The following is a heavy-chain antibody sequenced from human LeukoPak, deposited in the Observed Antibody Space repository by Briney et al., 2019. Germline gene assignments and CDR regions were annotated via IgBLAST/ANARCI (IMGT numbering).Heavy chain of an antibody. J-gene: IGHJ5*02. D-gene: IGHD6-19*01. Sequence: SSETLSLTCTVSGGSISSGDYYWSWIRQPPGKGLEWIGYIYYSGSTNYNPSLKSRVTISVDTSKNQFSLKLSSVTAADTAVYYCARVIAVADNWFDPWGQGTLVTVSS. V-gene: IGHV4-61*08. CDR3: ARVIAVADNWFDP. CDR1: GGSISSGDYY. CDR2: IYYSGST.